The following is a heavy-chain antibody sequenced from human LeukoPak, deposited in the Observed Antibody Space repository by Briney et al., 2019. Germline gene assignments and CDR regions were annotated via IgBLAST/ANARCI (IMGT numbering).Heavy chain of an antibody. CDR3: ARDQVRGYYYHMDV. CDR1: GGSISSHY. V-gene: IGHV4-59*11. J-gene: IGHJ6*03. Sequence: SETLSLTCTVSGGSISSHYWSWIRQPPGKGLEWIGYIYYTGSANYNPSLNSQVTISVDTSKNQFSLNLSSVTAADTAVYYCARDQVRGYYYHMDVWGKGTTVTVSS. D-gene: IGHD4/OR15-4a*01. CDR2: IYYTGSA.